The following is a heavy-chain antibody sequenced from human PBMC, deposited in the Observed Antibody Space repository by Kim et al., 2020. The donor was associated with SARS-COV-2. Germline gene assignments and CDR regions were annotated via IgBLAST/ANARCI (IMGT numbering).Heavy chain of an antibody. CDR2: IYYSGST. CDR1: GCTISSYY. J-gene: IGHJ6*02. V-gene: IGHV4-59*01. CDR3: ERTEAYSYDRSYYYGMDV. D-gene: IGHD5-18*01. Sequence: SETLSLTCTASGCTISSYYLSWIRQPPGKGLEWIGYIYYSGSTNYNPSPKSRVIISADTSKNQISLKLSSVTAADTAVYYCERTEAYSYDRSYYYGMDVWGQGTTVTVSS.